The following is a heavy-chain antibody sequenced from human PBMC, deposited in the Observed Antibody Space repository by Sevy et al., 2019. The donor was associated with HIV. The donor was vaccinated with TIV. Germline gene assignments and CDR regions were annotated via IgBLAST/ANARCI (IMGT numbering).Heavy chain of an antibody. J-gene: IGHJ4*02. Sequence: GGSLRLSCAASGFTFSSYSMNWVRQAPGKGLEWVSYVSSSSSTIYYADSVKGRFTISRDNAKKSLYLQMNSLRDEDTAVYYGAREAFPPPSEFDYWGQGTLVTVSS. CDR1: GFTFSSYS. CDR2: VSSSSSTI. CDR3: AREAFPPPSEFDY. V-gene: IGHV3-48*02.